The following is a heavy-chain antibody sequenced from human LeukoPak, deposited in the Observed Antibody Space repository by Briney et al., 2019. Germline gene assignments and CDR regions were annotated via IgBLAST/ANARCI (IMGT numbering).Heavy chain of an antibody. Sequence: PGGSLRLSCAASGFTFSNAWMSWVRQAPGKGLVWVSRINSDGSSTSYADSVKGRFTISRDNAKNTLYLQMNSLRAEDTAVYYCARGHSSSWFPFDYWGQGTLVTVSS. CDR1: GFTFSNAW. CDR2: INSDGSST. J-gene: IGHJ4*02. V-gene: IGHV3-74*01. D-gene: IGHD6-13*01. CDR3: ARGHSSSWFPFDY.